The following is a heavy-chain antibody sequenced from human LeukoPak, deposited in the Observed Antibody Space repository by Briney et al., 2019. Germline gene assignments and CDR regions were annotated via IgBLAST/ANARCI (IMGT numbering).Heavy chain of an antibody. J-gene: IGHJ6*02. Sequence: PGGSLRLSCAASGFTFRNYAMSWVRQAPGKGLEWVSSISSSSSYIYYADSVKGRFTISRDNAKNSLYLQMNSLRAEDTAVYYCASSLRITIFGAPGGMDVWGQGTTVTVSS. CDR1: GFTFRNYA. CDR2: ISSSSSYI. V-gene: IGHV3-21*01. D-gene: IGHD3-3*01. CDR3: ASSLRITIFGAPGGMDV.